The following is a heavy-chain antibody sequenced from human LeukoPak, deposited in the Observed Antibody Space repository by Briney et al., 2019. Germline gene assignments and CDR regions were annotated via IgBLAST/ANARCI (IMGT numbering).Heavy chain of an antibody. J-gene: IGHJ4*02. D-gene: IGHD6-13*01. Sequence: GASVKVSCKASGYTFANHGITWVRQAPGQGLEWMGWININNGETNYAQNVRARVTMTTDTSTNTAYMELWSLRSDDTAIYYCARTIAAPFTHYFDYWGQGTLVTVAS. CDR2: ININNGET. CDR3: ARTIAAPFTHYFDY. CDR1: GYTFANHG. V-gene: IGHV1-18*01.